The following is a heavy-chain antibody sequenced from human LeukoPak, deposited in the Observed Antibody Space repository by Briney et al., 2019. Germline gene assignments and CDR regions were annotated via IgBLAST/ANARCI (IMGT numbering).Heavy chain of an antibody. D-gene: IGHD2/OR15-2a*01. CDR3: ARDPNTVIVTGDYFFDS. Sequence: SSETLSLTCSVSGASISNYYWTWIRQPAGKGLERIGRIHSSGVTNHNPSLKSRVALSIDKSRGQFSLNLRSVTAADTAIYFCARDPNTVIVTGDYFFDSWGRGTVVTVSS. CDR2: IHSSGVT. J-gene: IGHJ4*02. V-gene: IGHV4-4*07. CDR1: GASISNYY.